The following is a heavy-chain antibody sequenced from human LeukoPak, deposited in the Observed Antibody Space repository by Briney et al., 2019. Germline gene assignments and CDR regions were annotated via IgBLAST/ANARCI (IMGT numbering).Heavy chain of an antibody. Sequence: PSETLSLTCAVSDYSVGSAYYWGWIRQPPGKGLEWIGNIYYRGNTYYNPSLKGRVTISIDTSNNQFFLKLTSVTAADTAVYYCAESFNWNTEYYFDYWGQGILVTVSS. CDR1: DYSVGSAYY. D-gene: IGHD1-1*01. CDR3: AESFNWNTEYYFDY. J-gene: IGHJ4*02. CDR2: IYYRGNT. V-gene: IGHV4-38-2*01.